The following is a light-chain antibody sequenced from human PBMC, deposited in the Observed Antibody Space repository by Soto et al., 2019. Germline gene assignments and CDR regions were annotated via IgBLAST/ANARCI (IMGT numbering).Light chain of an antibody. CDR1: RTNIGTNY. V-gene: IGLV1-47*01. J-gene: IGLJ3*02. CDR3: GAWDDSLSGWV. Sequence: QSVLTQPPSASGTPGQTVTISCSGSRTNIGTNYVYWYQQFPGTAPKLLIFGNDKRPSGVPERFSASKSATSASLAISGLRSDDEADYYCGAWDDSLSGWVFGGGTKVTVL. CDR2: GND.